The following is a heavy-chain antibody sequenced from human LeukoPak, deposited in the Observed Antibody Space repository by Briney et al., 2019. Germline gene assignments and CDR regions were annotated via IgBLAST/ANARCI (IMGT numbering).Heavy chain of an antibody. D-gene: IGHD3-22*01. CDR1: GFTFSSYE. Sequence: GGSLRLSCADSGFTFSSYEMNWVRQAPGKGLEWVSYISSSGATIYYADPVKGRFTISRDNAKNSLYLLLNSLRAEDTAVYYCASQYYYDSSGYYREHDYWGQGTPVTVSS. CDR2: ISSSGATI. CDR3: ASQYYYDSSGYYREHDY. J-gene: IGHJ4*02. V-gene: IGHV3-48*03.